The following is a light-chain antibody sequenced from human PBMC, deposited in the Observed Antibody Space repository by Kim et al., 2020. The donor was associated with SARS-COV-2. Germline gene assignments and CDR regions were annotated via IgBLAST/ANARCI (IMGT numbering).Light chain of an antibody. CDR2: TNN. CDR3: AAWDGRLNAYV. Sequence: QSVLTQSPSASGNPGQRVSISCSGSFSNIGGNNVNWYQHIPGRATRLLIHTNNQRPSGVPDRFAGSKSDTSASLAISGLQSDDEADYYCAAWDGRLNAYVSGTGTKVTV. V-gene: IGLV1-44*01. CDR1: FSNIGGNN. J-gene: IGLJ1*01.